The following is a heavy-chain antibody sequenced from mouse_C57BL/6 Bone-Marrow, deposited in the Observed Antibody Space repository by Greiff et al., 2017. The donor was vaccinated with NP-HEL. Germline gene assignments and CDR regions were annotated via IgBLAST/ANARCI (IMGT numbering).Heavy chain of an antibody. Sequence: EVMLVESEGGLVQPGSSMKLSCTASGFTFSDYYMAWVRQVPEKGLEWVANINYDGSSTYYLDSLKSRFIISRDNAKNILYLQMSSLKSEDTATYYCARGKTGTRNWYFDVWGTGTTVTVSS. J-gene: IGHJ1*03. CDR2: INYDGSST. D-gene: IGHD4-1*01. CDR1: GFTFSDYY. V-gene: IGHV5-16*01. CDR3: ARGKTGTRNWYFDV.